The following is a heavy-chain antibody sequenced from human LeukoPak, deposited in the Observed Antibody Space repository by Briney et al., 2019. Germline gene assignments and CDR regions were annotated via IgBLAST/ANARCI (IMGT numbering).Heavy chain of an antibody. D-gene: IGHD3-10*01. J-gene: IGHJ6*03. CDR1: CGSFSGYY. V-gene: IGHV4-34*01. CDR2: INDVANT. CDR3: ARLGSVGYYNYQYMDI. Sequence: SPTQSLTCAVDCGSFSGYYWSWIRLPPGDGQELLSEINDVANTNYDPSLRGRVTISVDTSKNHFSLSLTSATAADTAVYFCARLGSVGYYNYQYMDIWGNGTTVTVSS.